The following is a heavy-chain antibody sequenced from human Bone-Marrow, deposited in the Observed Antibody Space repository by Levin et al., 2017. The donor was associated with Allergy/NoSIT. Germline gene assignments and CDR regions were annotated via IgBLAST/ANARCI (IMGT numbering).Heavy chain of an antibody. CDR2: INPYNGAT. D-gene: IGHD3-10*01. CDR1: GYDFTGYN. CDR3: ARVISSSGTYSNDGFDI. J-gene: IGHJ3*02. V-gene: IGHV1-2*02. Sequence: ASVKVSCKASGYDFTGYNVHWVRQAPGQGLEWMGWINPYNGATSRAHNFQGRVTMTRDTSINTAYMELSRLRSDDTAVYYCARVISSSGTYSNDGFDIWGQGTMVTVSS.